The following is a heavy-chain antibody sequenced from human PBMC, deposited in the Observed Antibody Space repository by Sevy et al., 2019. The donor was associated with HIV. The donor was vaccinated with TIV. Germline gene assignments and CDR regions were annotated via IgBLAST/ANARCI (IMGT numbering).Heavy chain of an antibody. Sequence: GESLKISCAASGFSFNSYWIHWVRQAPGKGLEWVSHISDDGISTTYADSVKGRFTISRDNAKNTLYLQMNSLRAEDTALYYCHAASQGSWGQGTLVTVSS. CDR2: ISDDGIST. V-gene: IGHV3-74*01. J-gene: IGHJ5*02. CDR3: HAASQGS. CDR1: GFSFNSYW. D-gene: IGHD6-25*01.